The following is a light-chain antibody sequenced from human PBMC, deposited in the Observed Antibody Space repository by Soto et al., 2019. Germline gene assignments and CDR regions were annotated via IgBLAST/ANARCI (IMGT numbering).Light chain of an antibody. J-gene: IGKJ1*01. CDR1: QSISSD. Sequence: DIQPTQSPSSLSASVGARVSITCRASQSISSDLNWYQQKPGKAPKLLIYDASSLESGVPSRFSGSGSGTEFTLTISSLQPEDFATYYCKQYNSYWTVGQGTKLEIK. CDR2: DAS. V-gene: IGKV1-5*01. CDR3: KQYNSYWT.